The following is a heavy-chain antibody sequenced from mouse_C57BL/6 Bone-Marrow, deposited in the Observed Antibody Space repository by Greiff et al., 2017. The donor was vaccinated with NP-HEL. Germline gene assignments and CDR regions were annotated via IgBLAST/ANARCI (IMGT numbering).Heavy chain of an antibody. D-gene: IGHD2-4*01. CDR1: GYTFTDYE. Sequence: QVQLQQSGAELVRPGASVTLSCKASGYTFTDYEMHWVKQTPVHGLEWIGAIDPETGGTADNQKFKGKAILTADKSSSTAYMELRSLTSEDSAVYYCTRSDYNYDYPWFAYWGQGTLVTVSA. CDR3: TRSDYNYDYPWFAY. V-gene: IGHV1-15*01. J-gene: IGHJ3*01. CDR2: IDPETGGT.